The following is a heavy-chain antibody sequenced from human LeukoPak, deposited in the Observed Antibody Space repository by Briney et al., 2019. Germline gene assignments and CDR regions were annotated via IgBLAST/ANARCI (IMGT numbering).Heavy chain of an antibody. D-gene: IGHD5-18*01. J-gene: IGHJ6*02. Sequence: ASVKVSCKAAGYTFTGYYIHWVRQAPGQGFEWMGWIHPNSGATGYAQNFQGRVTMTRDTSISTAYMDLSRLRSDDTAVYYCARNTAPGYGLDVWGQGTPVTVSS. CDR2: IHPNSGAT. V-gene: IGHV1-2*02. CDR3: ARNTAPGYGLDV. CDR1: GYTFTGYY.